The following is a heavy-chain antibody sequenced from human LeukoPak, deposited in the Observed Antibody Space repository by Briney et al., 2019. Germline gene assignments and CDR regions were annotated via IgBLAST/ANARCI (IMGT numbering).Heavy chain of an antibody. J-gene: IGHJ4*02. CDR3: ARAYFDY. CDR1: GFTFNNYW. V-gene: IGHV3-7*01. Sequence: PGGSLRLSCAASGFTFNNYWMSWVRQAPGKGLEWVANIKQDGSKKNYVDSVKGRFTISRDNAKNSLYLQMNSLRAEDTAVYYCARAYFDYWGQGTLVTVSS. CDR2: IKQDGSKK.